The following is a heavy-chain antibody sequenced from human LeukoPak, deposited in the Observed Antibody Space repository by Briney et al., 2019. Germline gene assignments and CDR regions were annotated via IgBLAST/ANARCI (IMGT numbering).Heavy chain of an antibody. CDR2: INPNSGGT. J-gene: IGHJ6*02. V-gene: IGHV1-2*06. CDR3: AREGGLVPAAIYYYYGMDV. Sequence: GASVNVSCKASGYTFTGYYMHWVRQAPGQGLEWMGRINPNSGGTNYAQKFQGRVTMTRDTSISTAYMELSRLRSDDTAVYYCAREGGLVPAAIYYYYGMDVWGQGTTVTVSS. CDR1: GYTFTGYY. D-gene: IGHD2-2*01.